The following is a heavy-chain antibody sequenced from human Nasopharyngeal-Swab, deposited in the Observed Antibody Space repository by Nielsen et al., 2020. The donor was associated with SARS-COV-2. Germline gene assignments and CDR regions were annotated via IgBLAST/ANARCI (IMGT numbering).Heavy chain of an antibody. CDR1: GFTFSSYA. CDR3: ARDIPLHYYGMDV. Sequence: LSLTCAASGFTFSSYAMSWVRQAPGKGLEWVSAISGSGGSTYYADSVKGRFTISRDNAKNSLYLQMNSLRAEDTAVYYCARDIPLHYYGMDVWGQGTTVTVSS. J-gene: IGHJ6*02. D-gene: IGHD2-21*01. CDR2: ISGSGGST. V-gene: IGHV3-23*01.